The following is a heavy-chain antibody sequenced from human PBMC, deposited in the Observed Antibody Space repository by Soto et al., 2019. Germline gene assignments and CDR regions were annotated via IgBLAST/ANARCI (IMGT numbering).Heavy chain of an antibody. V-gene: IGHV1-3*01. D-gene: IGHD2-21*01. CDR2: INGGNGNT. J-gene: IGHJ3*02. CDR1: GYTFTTYA. Sequence: QVQLVQSGADVKKPGASVKVSCKASGYTFTTYAMHWVRQAPGQRLEWMGSINGGNGNTKYSQKFQGRVTITRDTSASTAYMELSSLISEDTAVYYCARGSPFVVTPGIWGQGTMVTVSS. CDR3: ARGSPFVVTPGI.